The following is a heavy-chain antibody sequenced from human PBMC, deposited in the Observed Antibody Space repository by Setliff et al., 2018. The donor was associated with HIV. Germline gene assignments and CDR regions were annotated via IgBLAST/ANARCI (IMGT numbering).Heavy chain of an antibody. J-gene: IGHJ4*02. V-gene: IGHV4-4*02. CDR2: IHHSGDT. Sequence: SETLSLTCAVSGGSIGGTHYWHWVRQPPGRGLEWIGDIHHSGDTNYNPSLKSRVTLSIDNFNNQFSLKLTSVTVADTAIYYCADPPAGLWGQGILVTVSS. CDR3: ADPPAGL. CDR1: GGSIGGTHY. D-gene: IGHD2-21*02.